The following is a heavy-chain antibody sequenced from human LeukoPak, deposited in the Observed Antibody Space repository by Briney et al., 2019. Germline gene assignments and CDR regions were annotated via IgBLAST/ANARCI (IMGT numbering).Heavy chain of an antibody. D-gene: IGHD2-15*01. CDR3: ARADIVAVVAAAALDY. V-gene: IGHV3-30*04. J-gene: IGHJ4*02. CDR2: ISYDGNNK. Sequence: GGSLRLSCAASGFTFSSYAMHWVRQAPGKGLECVAVISYDGNNKFHADSVRGRLTISRDNSKSTLYLQMNSLRDEDTAVYYCARADIVAVVAAAALDYWGQETLVTVSS. CDR1: GFTFSSYA.